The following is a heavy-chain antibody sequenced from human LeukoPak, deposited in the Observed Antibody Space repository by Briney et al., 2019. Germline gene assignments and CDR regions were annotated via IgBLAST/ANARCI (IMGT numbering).Heavy chain of an antibody. CDR3: ASARRELDY. CDR2: INNSGST. D-gene: IGHD1-1*01. V-gene: IGHV4-34*01. CDR1: GGSFSGYY. J-gene: IGHJ4*02. Sequence: SETLSLTCAVYGGSFSGYYWSWIRQPPGKGLEWIGEINNSGSTNYNPSLKSRVTISVDTSKNQFSLKLSSVTAADTAAYYCASARRELDYWGQGTLVTVSS.